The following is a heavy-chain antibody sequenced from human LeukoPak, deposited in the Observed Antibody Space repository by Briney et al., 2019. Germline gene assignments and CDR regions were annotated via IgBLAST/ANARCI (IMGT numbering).Heavy chain of an antibody. CDR3: ARGRRFLEWLGWFDP. Sequence: GGSLRLSCAASGFTFSSYAMHGVRQAPGKGLEGVAVISYDGSNKYYADSVKGRFTISSDNSKNTLYLQMNSLRAEDTAVYYCARGRRFLEWLGWFDPWGQGTLVTVSS. CDR1: GFTFSSYA. D-gene: IGHD3-3*01. CDR2: ISYDGSNK. J-gene: IGHJ5*02. V-gene: IGHV3-30*04.